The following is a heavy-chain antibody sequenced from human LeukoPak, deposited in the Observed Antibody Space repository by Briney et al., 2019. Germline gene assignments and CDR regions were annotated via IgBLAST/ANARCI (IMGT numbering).Heavy chain of an antibody. CDR1: GFTFSSYA. D-gene: IGHD2-2*02. Sequence: GGSLRLSCAASGFTFSSYAMHWVRQAPGKGLEWVAVISYDGSNKYYADSVKGRFTISRDNSKNTLYLQMNSLRAEDTAVYYCARDIGVVPAAIRGPHWFDPWGQGTLVTVSS. J-gene: IGHJ5*02. CDR3: ARDIGVVPAAIRGPHWFDP. CDR2: ISYDGSNK. V-gene: IGHV3-30*04.